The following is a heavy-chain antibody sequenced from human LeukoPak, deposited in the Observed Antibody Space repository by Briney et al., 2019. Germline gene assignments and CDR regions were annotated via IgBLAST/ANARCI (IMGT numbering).Heavy chain of an antibody. Sequence: SVKVSCKASGGTFSSYAISWVRQAPGQGLEWMGGIIPIFGTANYAQKFQGRVTITADESTSTAYMELSSLRSEDTAVHYCAREGPGYSYGYDYWGQGTLVTVSS. D-gene: IGHD5-18*01. CDR3: AREGPGYSYGYDY. CDR1: GGTFSSYA. V-gene: IGHV1-69*13. CDR2: IIPIFGTA. J-gene: IGHJ4*02.